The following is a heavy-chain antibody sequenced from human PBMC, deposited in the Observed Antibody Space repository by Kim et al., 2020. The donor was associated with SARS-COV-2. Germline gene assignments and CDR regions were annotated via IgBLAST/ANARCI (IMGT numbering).Heavy chain of an antibody. CDR3: ARDKGILALVDY. CDR2: INPNSGGT. Sequence: ASVKVSCKASGYTFTGYYMHWVRQAPGQGLEWMGWINPNSGGTNYAQKFQGRVTMTRDTSISTAYMELSRLRSDDTAVYYCARDKGILALVDYWGQGTLVTVSS. CDR1: GYTFTGYY. D-gene: IGHD1-26*01. V-gene: IGHV1-2*02. J-gene: IGHJ4*02.